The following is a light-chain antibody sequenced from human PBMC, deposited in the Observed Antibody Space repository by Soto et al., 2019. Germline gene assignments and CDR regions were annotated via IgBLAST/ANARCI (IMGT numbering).Light chain of an antibody. Sequence: DIQLTQSPSFLSASVGDRVTITCRASQGIRNFLAWYQQKLGKAPKLLIYAASTLESGVSLRFSGSGSGTEFTLTISNLQPEDFATYYCQQYNSFSKTFGRGTKVEIK. CDR1: QGIRNF. CDR3: QQYNSFSKT. V-gene: IGKV1-9*01. J-gene: IGKJ4*02. CDR2: AAS.